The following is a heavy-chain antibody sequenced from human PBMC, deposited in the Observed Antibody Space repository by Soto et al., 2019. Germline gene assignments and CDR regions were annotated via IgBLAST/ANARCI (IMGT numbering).Heavy chain of an antibody. D-gene: IGHD1-26*01. CDR1: GFTFSSYS. J-gene: IGHJ6*02. Sequence: GGSLRLSCAASGFTFSSYSMDWVRQAPGKGLEWVSYISSSSSTIYYADSVKGRFTISRDNAKNSLYLQMNSLTDEDTAVYYCARDPSGSYYYGMEVWGQGTTVTVSS. CDR2: ISSSSSTI. V-gene: IGHV3-48*02. CDR3: ARDPSGSYYYGMEV.